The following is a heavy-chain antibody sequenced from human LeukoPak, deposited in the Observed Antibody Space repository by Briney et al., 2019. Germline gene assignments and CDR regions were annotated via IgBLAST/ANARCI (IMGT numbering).Heavy chain of an antibody. CDR2: ISGSGGLT. V-gene: IGHV3-23*01. Sequence: PSETLSLTCTVSGGSTSSDYWSWIRQSPGKGLEWVSGISGSGGLTDYADSVKGRFTISRDNSRNTLYLQMNSLRAEDTAVYFCASGVWVREHCFDYWGQGTLVTVSS. CDR1: GGSTSSDY. CDR3: ASGVWVREHCFDY. D-gene: IGHD3-10*01. J-gene: IGHJ4*02.